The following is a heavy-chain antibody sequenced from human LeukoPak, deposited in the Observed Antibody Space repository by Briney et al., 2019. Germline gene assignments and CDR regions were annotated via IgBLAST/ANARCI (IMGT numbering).Heavy chain of an antibody. CDR3: ARDRGDGYYFDY. CDR1: GGTFSSYA. J-gene: IGHJ4*02. V-gene: IGHV1-69*06. Sequence: SVKVSCKASGGTFSSYAISWVRQAPGQGLEWMGGIIPIFGTANYAQKFQGRVTITADKSTSTAYMELSSLRSEDTAVYYCARDRGDGYYFDYWGQGTLVTVSS. D-gene: IGHD5-24*01. CDR2: IIPIFGTA.